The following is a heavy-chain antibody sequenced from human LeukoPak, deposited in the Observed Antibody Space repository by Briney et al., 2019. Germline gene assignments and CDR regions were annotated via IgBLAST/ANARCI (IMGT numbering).Heavy chain of an antibody. J-gene: IGHJ4*02. Sequence: GASVKVSCKASGGTFSSYAISWVRQAPGQGLEWMGRIIPIFGTANYAQKFQGRVTITTDESTSTAYMELSSLRSEDTAVYYCAGTEGDFWSGCQIDYWGQGTLVTVSS. CDR2: IIPIFGTA. V-gene: IGHV1-69*05. CDR3: AGTEGDFWSGCQIDY. D-gene: IGHD3-3*01. CDR1: GGTFSSYA.